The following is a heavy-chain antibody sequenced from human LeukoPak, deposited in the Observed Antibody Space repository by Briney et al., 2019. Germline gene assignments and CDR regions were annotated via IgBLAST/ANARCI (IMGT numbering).Heavy chain of an antibody. V-gene: IGHV4-59*08. J-gene: IGHJ4*02. CDR2: IYCSGST. CDR1: GGSISSYY. D-gene: IGHD2-15*01. CDR3: ARLMELIRSPEFYLDY. Sequence: SETLSLTCTVSGGSISSYYWTWIRQPPGKGLEWIGFIYCSGSTNYSPSLKSRVSISVDTSKNQFSLKLTSVTAADTAIYYCARLMELIRSPEFYLDYWGQGALVTVSS.